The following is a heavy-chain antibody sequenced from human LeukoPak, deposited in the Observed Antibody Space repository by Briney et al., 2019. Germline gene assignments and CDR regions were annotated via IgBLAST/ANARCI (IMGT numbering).Heavy chain of an antibody. CDR2: IYSGGST. CDR3: ARTTDYYGENYFDY. D-gene: IGHD1-26*01. V-gene: IGHV3-53*05. CDR1: GFTVSSNY. J-gene: IGHJ4*02. Sequence: GGSLRLSCAASGFTVSSNYMSWVRQAPGKGLEWVSIIYSGGSTFYADSVKGRFTISRDNSKNTLYLQMNSLRAEDTAVYYCARTTDYYGENYFDYWGQGTLVTVSS.